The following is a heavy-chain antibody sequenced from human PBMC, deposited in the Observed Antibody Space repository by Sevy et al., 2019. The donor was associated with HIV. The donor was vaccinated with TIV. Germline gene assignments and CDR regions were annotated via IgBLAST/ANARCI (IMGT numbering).Heavy chain of an antibody. CDR1: GFIFSNYY. CDR3: ARVRDRYCSGGSCYYGYFFDY. J-gene: IGHJ4*01. D-gene: IGHD2-15*01. Sequence: GGSLRLSCAASGFIFSNYYMTWVRQAPGKGLEGVSYISDRSDTISYAHSVKGSFTISRDNAKNALYLQMSSLRGEDKSDYYCARVRDRYCSGGSCYYGYFFDYWGQATMVTVSS. V-gene: IGHV3-48*01. CDR2: ISDRSDTI.